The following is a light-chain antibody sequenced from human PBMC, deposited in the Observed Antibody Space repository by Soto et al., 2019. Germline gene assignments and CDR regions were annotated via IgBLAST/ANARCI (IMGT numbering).Light chain of an antibody. Sequence: EAVLTQSPDTLSLFPGERATLSCRASQRVSSTYFAWYRQKPGQPPSLLIYGASNRATGVPDRFSGSGSGTDFTLTISRLEPEDFAVYYCQQYGSSPPGFTFGPGTTVEIK. V-gene: IGKV3-20*01. CDR1: QRVSSTY. J-gene: IGKJ3*01. CDR2: GAS. CDR3: QQYGSSPPGFT.